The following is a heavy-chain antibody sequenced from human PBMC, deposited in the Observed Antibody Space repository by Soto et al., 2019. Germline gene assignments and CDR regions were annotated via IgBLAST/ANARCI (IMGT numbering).Heavy chain of an antibody. J-gene: IGHJ6*03. CDR2: ISGSGGST. Sequence: GGSLRLSCAASGGTFSRYAMSGGRQAPGKGLEWVSAISGSGGSTYYADSVKGRFTISRDNSKNTLYLQMNSLRAEDTAVYYCAKEMAEVGDYYYYMDVWGKGTTVTVSS. V-gene: IGHV3-23*01. CDR1: GGTFSRYA. CDR3: AKEMAEVGDYYYYMDV. D-gene: IGHD3-16*01.